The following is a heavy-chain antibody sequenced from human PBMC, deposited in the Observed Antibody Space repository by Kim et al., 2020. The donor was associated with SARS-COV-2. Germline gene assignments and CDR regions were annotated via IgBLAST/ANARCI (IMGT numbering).Heavy chain of an antibody. Sequence: SVKVSCKASGGTFSSYAISWVRQAPGQGLEWMGGIIPIFGTANYAQKFQGRVTITADESTSTAYMELSSLRSEDTAVYYCARRRITIFGVVTKYGMDVWGQGTTVTVSS. CDR3: ARRRITIFGVVTKYGMDV. CDR1: GGTFSSYA. CDR2: IIPIFGTA. J-gene: IGHJ6*02. V-gene: IGHV1-69*13. D-gene: IGHD3-3*01.